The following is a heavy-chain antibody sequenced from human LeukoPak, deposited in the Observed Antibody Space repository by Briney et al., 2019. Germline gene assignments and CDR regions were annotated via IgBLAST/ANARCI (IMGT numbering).Heavy chain of an antibody. CDR1: GFTFSSYA. CDR3: ARSRTIPLDY. CDR2: ISGSGGST. J-gene: IGHJ4*02. Sequence: GGSLRLSCAASGFTFSSYAMSWVRQAPGKGLEWVSAISGSGGSTYYADSVKGRFTISRDNSRNTLYLQMNSLRAEDTAVYYCARSRTIPLDYWGQGTLVTVSS. V-gene: IGHV3-23*01. D-gene: IGHD2-2*02.